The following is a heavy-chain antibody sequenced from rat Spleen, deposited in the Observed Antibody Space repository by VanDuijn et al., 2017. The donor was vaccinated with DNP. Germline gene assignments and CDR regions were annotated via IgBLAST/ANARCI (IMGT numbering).Heavy chain of an antibody. Sequence: EVRLVESGGGLVQPGRSLKLSCAASGFTFSDYFMAWVRQAANKGLEWVASISHDGGGTFYGDSVKGRFTISRDNAKTTLYLQMNSLRSEDTATYYCASCDGSYSPFDYWGQGVMVTVSS. CDR2: ISHDGGGT. D-gene: IGHD1-12*02. CDR1: GFTFSDYF. CDR3: ASCDGSYSPFDY. J-gene: IGHJ2*01. V-gene: IGHV5-22*01.